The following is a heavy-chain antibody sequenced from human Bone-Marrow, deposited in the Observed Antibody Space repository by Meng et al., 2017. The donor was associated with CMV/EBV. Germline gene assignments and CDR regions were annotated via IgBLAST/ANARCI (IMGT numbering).Heavy chain of an antibody. Sequence: SSGGYYWSWIRQHPGKGLEWIGYIYYSGSTYYHPSLKSRVTISVDTSKNQFSLKLSSVTAADTAVYYCARANFYGSGSYYKEVWFDPWGQGTLVTVSS. CDR3: ARANFYGSGSYYKEVWFDP. CDR1: SSGGYY. D-gene: IGHD3-10*01. CDR2: IYYSGST. V-gene: IGHV4-31*02. J-gene: IGHJ5*02.